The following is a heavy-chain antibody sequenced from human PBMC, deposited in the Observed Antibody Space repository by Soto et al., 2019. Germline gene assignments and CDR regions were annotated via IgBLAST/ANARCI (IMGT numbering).Heavy chain of an antibody. Sequence: HPGGSLRLSCAASGFTFSSYCMSWVGQSPGKGLEWVSGFRSGGDDDTTYYADSVRGRFTISRDNSKNTLFLQMNSLRAEDTAIYYCAKKVNSGSGSQFFDYWGQGTLVTVSS. CDR2: FRSGGDDDTT. D-gene: IGHD3-10*01. J-gene: IGHJ4*02. CDR3: AKKVNSGSGSQFFDY. CDR1: GFTFSSYC. V-gene: IGHV3-23*01.